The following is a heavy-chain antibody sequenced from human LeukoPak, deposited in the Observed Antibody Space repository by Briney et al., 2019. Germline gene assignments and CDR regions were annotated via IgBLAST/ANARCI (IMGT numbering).Heavy chain of an antibody. V-gene: IGHV3-23*01. CDR3: AKDQDIVVVPWFDP. CDR2: ISGSGGST. Sequence: PGGSLRLSCAASGFTFSSYRMSWVRQAPGKGLEWVSAISGSGGSTYYADSVKGRFTISRDNSKNTLYLQMNSLRAEDTAVYYCAKDQDIVVVPWFDPWGQGTLVTVSS. CDR1: GFTFSSYR. D-gene: IGHD2-2*01. J-gene: IGHJ5*02.